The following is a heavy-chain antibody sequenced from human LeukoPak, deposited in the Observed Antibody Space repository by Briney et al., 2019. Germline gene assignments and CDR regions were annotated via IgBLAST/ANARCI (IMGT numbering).Heavy chain of an antibody. J-gene: IGHJ4*02. D-gene: IGHD2-2*01. V-gene: IGHV4-30-4*08. CDR1: GGSISSGDYY. CDR3: ARVRVVPAATVDY. CDR2: IYYSGST. Sequence: SQTLSLTCTVSGGSISSGDYYWSWIRQPPGKGLEWIGYIYYSGSTYYNPSLKSRATISVDTSKNQFSLKLSSVTAADTAVYYCARVRVVPAATVDYWGQGTLVTVSS.